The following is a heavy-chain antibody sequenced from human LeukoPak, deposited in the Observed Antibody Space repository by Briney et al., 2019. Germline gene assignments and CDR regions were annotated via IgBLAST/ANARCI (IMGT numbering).Heavy chain of an antibody. CDR2: INPNSGRT. J-gene: IGHJ5*02. Sequence: ASVKVSCKASGYTFTGYYMNWVRQAPGQGLEWMGWINPNSGRTNYAQNFQGRVTMTRDPSISTAYMELSGLTSNDTAVYYCARTREYSSSWYFPPFDPWGQGTLVTVSS. V-gene: IGHV1-2*02. CDR1: GYTFTGYY. D-gene: IGHD6-13*01. CDR3: ARTREYSSSWYFPPFDP.